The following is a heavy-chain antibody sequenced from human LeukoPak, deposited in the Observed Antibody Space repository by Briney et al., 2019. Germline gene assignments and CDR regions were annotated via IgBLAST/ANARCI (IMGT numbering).Heavy chain of an antibody. J-gene: IGHJ3*02. CDR3: ATDRTVTTVSIAFDI. D-gene: IGHD4-17*01. V-gene: IGHV1-24*01. CDR1: GYTLTELS. CDR2: FDPEDGET. Sequence: ASVKVSCKVSGYTLTELSMHWVRQTPGKGLEWMGGFDPEDGETIYAQKFQGRVTMTEDTSTDTAYMELSSLRSEDTAVYYCATDRTVTTVSIAFDIWGQGTMVTVSS.